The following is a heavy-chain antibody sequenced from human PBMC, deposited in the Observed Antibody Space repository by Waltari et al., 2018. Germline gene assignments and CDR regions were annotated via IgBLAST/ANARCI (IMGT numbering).Heavy chain of an antibody. J-gene: IGHJ4*02. V-gene: IGHV3-30*02. CDR3: AKEDYGDYEGCLED. Sequence: QVQLVESGGGVVQPGGSLRLSCAASGFTFSSYGMHWVRQAPGKGLEWVAFIRYDGSNKYYADSVKGRFTISRDNSKNTLYLQVNSLRAEDTAVYYCAKEDYGDYEGCLEDWGQGTLVTVSS. CDR2: IRYDGSNK. CDR1: GFTFSSYG. D-gene: IGHD4-17*01.